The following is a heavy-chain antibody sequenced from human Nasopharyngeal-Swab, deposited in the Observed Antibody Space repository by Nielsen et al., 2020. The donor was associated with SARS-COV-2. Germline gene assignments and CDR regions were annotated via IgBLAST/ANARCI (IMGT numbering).Heavy chain of an antibody. D-gene: IGHD4-17*01. CDR2: IYYSGST. CDR1: GGSISSSSYY. Sequence: SETLSLTCTVSGGSISSSSYYWGWIRQPPGKGLEWIGSIYYSGSTYYNPSLKSRVTISVDTSKNQFSLKLSSVTAADTAVYYCARGDGDYYEDYFDYWGQGTLVTVSS. J-gene: IGHJ4*02. V-gene: IGHV4-39*07. CDR3: ARGDGDYYEDYFDY.